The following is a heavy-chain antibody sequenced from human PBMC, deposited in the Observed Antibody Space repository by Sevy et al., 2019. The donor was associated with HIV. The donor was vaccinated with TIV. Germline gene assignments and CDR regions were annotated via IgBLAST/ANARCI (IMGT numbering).Heavy chain of an antibody. CDR2: IHSDDTT. Sequence: GGCLRLSCAASGFTVNSNYMTWVRQAPGKGLEGVSVIHSDDTTYHADSVKDRFTISRDNFKNTLYLHMSSLRAEDTAVYYCARGKSGYGYVLNYWGQGTLVTVSS. CDR1: GFTVNSNY. V-gene: IGHV3-66*01. D-gene: IGHD5-18*01. CDR3: ARGKSGYGYVLNY. J-gene: IGHJ4*02.